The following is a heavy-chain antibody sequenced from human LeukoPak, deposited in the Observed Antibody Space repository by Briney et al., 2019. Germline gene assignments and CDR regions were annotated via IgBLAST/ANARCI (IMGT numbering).Heavy chain of an antibody. J-gene: IGHJ4*02. Sequence: TGGSLRLSCAASGFTFSNAWMSWVRQAPGKGLEWVGRIKSKTDGGTTDYAAPVKGRFTISRDDSKNTLYLQMNSLKTEDTAVYYCTTDTYYDILIGYSLFDYWGQGTLVTVSS. CDR3: TTDTYYDILIGYSLFDY. CDR2: IKSKTDGGTT. D-gene: IGHD3-9*01. CDR1: GFTFSNAW. V-gene: IGHV3-15*01.